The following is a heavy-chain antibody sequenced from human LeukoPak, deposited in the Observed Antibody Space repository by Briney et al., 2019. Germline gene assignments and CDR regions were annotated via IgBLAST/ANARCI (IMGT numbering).Heavy chain of an antibody. CDR3: AKSPGYYDRSGYYYVL. V-gene: IGHV3-23*01. Sequence: GGSLRLSCAASGFTFSSYAMSWVRQAPGKGLEWVSGISGSGSSTHDADSVKGRFTISRDNSKNTLYLQMNSLGAEDTAVYYCAKSPGYYDRSGYYYVLWGQGTLVTVSS. D-gene: IGHD3-22*01. CDR2: ISGSGSST. CDR1: GFTFSSYA. J-gene: IGHJ4*02.